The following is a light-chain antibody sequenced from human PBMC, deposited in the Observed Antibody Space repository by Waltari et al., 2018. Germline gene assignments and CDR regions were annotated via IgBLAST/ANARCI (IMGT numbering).Light chain of an antibody. CDR3: QQYGSSPTT. CDR1: QSVSSNY. Sequence: EIVLTQSPGTLSLSPRERATLSCRASQSVSSNYLAWYQQKSGQAPRLLIYGASSRATGIPDRFRGSGSGTDFILTISRLEPEDFAGYYCQQYGSSPTTFGQGTKVEIK. V-gene: IGKV3-20*01. CDR2: GAS. J-gene: IGKJ1*01.